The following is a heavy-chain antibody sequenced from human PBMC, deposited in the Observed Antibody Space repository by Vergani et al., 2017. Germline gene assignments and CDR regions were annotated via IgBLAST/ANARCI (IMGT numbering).Heavy chain of an antibody. V-gene: IGHV1-2*02. J-gene: IGHJ4*02. Sequence: QVQLVQSGAEVKKPGASVKVSCKASGYTFTGYYMHWVRQAPGQGLEWMGWINPNSGGTNYAQKFQGRVTMTRDTSISTAYMELSRLRSDDTAVYYCARVEIGYCSGGSCYSGLDYWGQGTLVTVSS. CDR2: INPNSGGT. CDR3: ARVEIGYCSGGSCYSGLDY. CDR1: GYTFTGYY. D-gene: IGHD2-15*01.